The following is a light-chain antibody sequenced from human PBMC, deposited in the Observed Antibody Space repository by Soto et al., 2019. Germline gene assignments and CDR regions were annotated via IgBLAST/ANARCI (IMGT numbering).Light chain of an antibody. CDR2: EVV. V-gene: IGLV2-23*02. Sequence: QSALTQPASVSGSPGQSVTISCTGSSSDVGPYNLVSWYQHHTGKAPKLMISEVVTRPSGVSNRFSGSKSGNTASLTISGLQAEDEADYYCCSYAGSSMFVFGGGTKLTVL. CDR1: SSDVGPYNL. J-gene: IGLJ2*01. CDR3: CSYAGSSMFV.